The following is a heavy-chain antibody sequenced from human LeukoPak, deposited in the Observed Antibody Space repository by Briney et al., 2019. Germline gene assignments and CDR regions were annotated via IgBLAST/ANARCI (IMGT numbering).Heavy chain of an antibody. CDR3: ARDRLACTNGVCYGEGGIPENWFDP. D-gene: IGHD2-8*01. Sequence: SETLSLTCTVSGGSISSYYWSWIRQPAGKGLEWIGRIYTSGSTNYNPSLKSRVTMSVDTSKNQFSLKLSSVTAADTAVYYCARDRLACTNGVCYGEGGIPENWFDPWGQGTLVTVSS. J-gene: IGHJ5*02. V-gene: IGHV4-4*07. CDR1: GGSISSYY. CDR2: IYTSGST.